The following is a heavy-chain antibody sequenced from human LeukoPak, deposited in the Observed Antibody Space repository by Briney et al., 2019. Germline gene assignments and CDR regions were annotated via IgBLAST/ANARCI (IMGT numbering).Heavy chain of an antibody. J-gene: IGHJ6*03. CDR3: ARGGSGSYGYYYYMDV. D-gene: IGHD1-26*01. CDR2: IYSGGST. CDR1: GFTVSSNY. Sequence: GSLRLSCAASGFTVSSNYMSWVRQAPGKGLEWVSVIYSGGSTYYADSVKGRFTISRDNSKNTLYLQMNSLRAEDTAVYYCARGGSGSYGYYYYMDVWGKGTTVTVSS. V-gene: IGHV3-53*01.